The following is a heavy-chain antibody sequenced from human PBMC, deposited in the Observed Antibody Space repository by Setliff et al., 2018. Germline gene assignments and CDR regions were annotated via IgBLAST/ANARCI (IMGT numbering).Heavy chain of an antibody. Sequence: PSETLSLTCSVSGESFSNNYWSWIRQPPGKGLEWIGESNHSGSTSYNPSLKSRLTMSVDTSKNQFSLKLASVTAADTAVYYCGRVDFTMIQGVVGHWGQGTLVTVSS. V-gene: IGHV4-34*01. CDR2: SNHSGST. J-gene: IGHJ1*01. D-gene: IGHD3-10*01. CDR1: GESFSNNY. CDR3: GRVDFTMIQGVVGH.